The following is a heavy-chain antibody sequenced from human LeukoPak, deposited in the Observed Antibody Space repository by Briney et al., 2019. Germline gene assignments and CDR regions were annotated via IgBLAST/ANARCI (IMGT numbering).Heavy chain of an antibody. D-gene: IGHD3-10*01. CDR2: ISYDGSNK. J-gene: IGHJ4*02. CDR3: ARDCSGSGSCFDY. Sequence: GGSLRLSCAASGFTFSSYAMHWVRQAPGKGLEWVAVISYDGSNKYYAYSVKGRFTISRDNSKNTLYLQMNSLRAEDTAVYYCARDCSGSGSCFDYWGQGTLVTVSS. CDR1: GFTFSSYA. V-gene: IGHV3-30-3*01.